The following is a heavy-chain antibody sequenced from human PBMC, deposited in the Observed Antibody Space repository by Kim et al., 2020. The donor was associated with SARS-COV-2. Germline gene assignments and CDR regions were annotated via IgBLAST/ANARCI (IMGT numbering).Heavy chain of an antibody. Sequence: NHTPSLQSRVTISVDTSKNQFSLKLGSVTAADTAVYYCAKSASGGAYFDYWGQGTLVTVSS. D-gene: IGHD3-10*01. V-gene: IGHV4-4*09. J-gene: IGHJ4*02. CDR3: AKSASGGAYFDY.